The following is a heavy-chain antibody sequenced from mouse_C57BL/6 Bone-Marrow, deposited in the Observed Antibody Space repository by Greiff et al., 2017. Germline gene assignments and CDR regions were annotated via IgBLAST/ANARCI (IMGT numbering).Heavy chain of an antibody. V-gene: IGHV5-17*01. CDR3: ARREGAFDY. J-gene: IGHJ2*01. Sequence: EVKLQESGGGLVKPGGSLKLSCAASGFTFSDYGMHWVRQAPEKGLEWVAYIGSGSSTIYYADTVKGRFTISRDNAKNTLSLQMTSLRSEDTAMYYCARREGAFDYWGQGTTLTVSS. CDR2: IGSGSSTI. CDR1: GFTFSDYG.